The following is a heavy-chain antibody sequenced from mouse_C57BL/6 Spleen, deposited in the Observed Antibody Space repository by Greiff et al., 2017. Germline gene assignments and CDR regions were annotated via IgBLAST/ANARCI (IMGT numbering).Heavy chain of an antibody. CDR1: GYTFTSYW. V-gene: IGHV1-7*01. D-gene: IGHD2-3*01. J-gene: IGHJ2*01. CDR3: ARFYDDYYVSYIDY. Sequence: VQLVESGAELAKPGASVKLSCKASGYTFTSYWMHWVKQRPGQGLEWIGYINPSSGYTKYNQKFKDKATLTADKASSTTYMQLSSMTYDDSAFYYCARFYDDYYVSYIDYWGQGTTLTVSS. CDR2: INPSSGYT.